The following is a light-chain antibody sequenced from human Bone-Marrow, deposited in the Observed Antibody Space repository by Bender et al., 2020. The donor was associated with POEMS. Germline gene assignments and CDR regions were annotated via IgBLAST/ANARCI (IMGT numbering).Light chain of an antibody. CDR3: QTWGTGIWV. CDR2: VDSDGSH. V-gene: IGLV4-69*01. Sequence: QSVLTQSPSASASLGASVKLTCTLSTGHSTYSVAWHQQQPDKGPRYVMRVDSDGSHTKGDGIPDRFSGSSSGAERYLTISSLQSDDEADYYCQTWGTGIWVFGGGTKLTVL. J-gene: IGLJ3*02. CDR1: TGHSTYS.